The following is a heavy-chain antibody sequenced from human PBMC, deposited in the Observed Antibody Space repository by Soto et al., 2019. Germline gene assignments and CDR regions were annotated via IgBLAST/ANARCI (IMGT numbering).Heavy chain of an antibody. CDR3: TTDPARRDGYNPLWTFAY. J-gene: IGHJ1*01. D-gene: IGHD3-16*01. CDR2: IKSKTDGGTT. CDR1: GFTFSNAW. V-gene: IGHV3-15*07. Sequence: GGSLRLSCAASGFTFSNAWMNWVRQAPGKGLEWVGRIKSKTDGGTTDYAAPVKGRFTISRDDSKNTLYLQMNSLKTEETALFYFTTDPARRDGYNPLWTFAYWGQGTLVPVSS.